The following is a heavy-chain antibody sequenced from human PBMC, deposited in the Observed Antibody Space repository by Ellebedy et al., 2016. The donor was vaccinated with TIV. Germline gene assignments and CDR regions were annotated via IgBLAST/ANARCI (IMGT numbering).Heavy chain of an antibody. J-gene: IGHJ1*01. CDR1: GFTFSTYA. CDR3: AISTVMIHFQH. CDR2: VGHGGTDT. Sequence: GESLKISCVASGFTFSTYAMYWVRQAPGKGLEWVSGVGHGGTDTYYADSVKGRFTISRDNAKNSLFLQMNGLRAEDTAVYYCAISTVMIHFQHWGQGTLVTVSS. D-gene: IGHD3-16*01. V-gene: IGHV3-21*06.